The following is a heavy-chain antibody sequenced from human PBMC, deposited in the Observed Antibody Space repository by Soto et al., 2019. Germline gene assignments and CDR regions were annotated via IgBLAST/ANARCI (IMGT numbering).Heavy chain of an antibody. D-gene: IGHD6-13*01. V-gene: IGHV1-3*01. CDR2: INAGNGNT. Sequence: EASVKVSCKASGYTFTSYAMHWVRQAPVQRLEWMGWINAGNGNTKYSQKFQGRVTITRDTSASTAYMELSSLRSEDTAVYYCARGGGSSWYDGLGYWGQGTLVTAPQ. J-gene: IGHJ4*02. CDR3: ARGGGSSWYDGLGY. CDR1: GYTFTSYA.